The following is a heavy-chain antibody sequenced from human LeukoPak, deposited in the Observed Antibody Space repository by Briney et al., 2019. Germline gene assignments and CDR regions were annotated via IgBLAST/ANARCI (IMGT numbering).Heavy chain of an antibody. V-gene: IGHV4-59*01. J-gene: IGHJ6*03. CDR3: ARVTCGGDCYHRLRDYHSSMDV. D-gene: IGHD2-21*02. CDR2: IYYGGST. CDR1: GVSISSYQ. Sequence: SESLSLTWTVSGVSISSYQLSWVRQPPGKGLEWVGNIYYGGSTNYSPSLKSRFIISGDTSKNQFSLKLSPLIAADTAVYYCARVTCGGDCYHRLRDYHSSMDVWGKGTTVTISS.